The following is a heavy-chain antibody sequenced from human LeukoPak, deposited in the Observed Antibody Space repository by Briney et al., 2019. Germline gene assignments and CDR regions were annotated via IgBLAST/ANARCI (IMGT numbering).Heavy chain of an antibody. CDR3: AKDDGSHRYYYYYYMDV. CDR1: GFTFSSYG. Sequence: GGSLRLSCAASGFTFSSYGMHWVRQAPGKGLEWVVFIRYDGNNKYYADSVKGRFTISRDNSKNTLYLQMNSLRAEDTAVYYCAKDDGSHRYYYYYYMDVWGKGTTVTISS. J-gene: IGHJ6*03. CDR2: IRYDGNNK. D-gene: IGHD1-26*01. V-gene: IGHV3-30*02.